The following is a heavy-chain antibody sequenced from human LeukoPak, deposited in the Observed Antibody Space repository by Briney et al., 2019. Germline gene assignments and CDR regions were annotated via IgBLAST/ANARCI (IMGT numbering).Heavy chain of an antibody. J-gene: IGHJ4*02. CDR3: ARDRRYYDSSGYYYLFDY. V-gene: IGHV4-4*02. CDR2: VYHSGST. CDR1: GGSISSSNW. Sequence: PSETLSLTCAVSGGSISSSNWWSWVRQPLGKGLEWIGEVYHSGSTNYNPSLKSRVTISVDKSKNQFSLKLSSVTAADTAVYYCARDRRYYDSSGYYYLFDYWGQGTLVTVSS. D-gene: IGHD3-22*01.